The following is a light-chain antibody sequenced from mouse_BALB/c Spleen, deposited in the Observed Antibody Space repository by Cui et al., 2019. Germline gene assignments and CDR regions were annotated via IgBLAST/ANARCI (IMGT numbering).Light chain of an antibody. J-gene: IGKJ1*01. CDR2: WAS. CDR1: QDVSTA. CDR3: QQHYSTPWT. Sequence: DIVMTQSHKLMSTSVVDRVSITCKASQDVSTAVAWYQQKPGQSPKLLIYWASTRHTGVPDRFTGSGSGTDYTLTISSVQAEDLALYYCQQHYSTPWTFGGGTKLEIK. V-gene: IGKV6-25*01.